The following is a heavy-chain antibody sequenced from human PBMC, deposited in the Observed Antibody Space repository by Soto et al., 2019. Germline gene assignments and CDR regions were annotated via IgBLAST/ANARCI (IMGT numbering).Heavy chain of an antibody. D-gene: IGHD1-7*01. J-gene: IGHJ4*02. Sequence: QVQLVESGGGVVQPGRSLRLSCAASGFTFSSYGMHWVRQAPGKGLEWVAVISYDGSNKYYADSVKGRFTISRDNSKNTLYLQMNSLRAEDTAVYYCAKSGRQSGNTLDYWGQGTLVTVSS. CDR3: AKSGRQSGNTLDY. CDR1: GFTFSSYG. V-gene: IGHV3-30*18. CDR2: ISYDGSNK.